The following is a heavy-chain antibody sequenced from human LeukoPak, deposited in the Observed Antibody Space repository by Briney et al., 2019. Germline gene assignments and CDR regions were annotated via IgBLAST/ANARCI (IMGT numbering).Heavy chain of an antibody. Sequence: SETLSLTCTVSGGSIGGYYWNWIRQPAGKGLEWIGRMYPSGSTNYNPSLKSRVTMSVDTSKNQFSLKLSSVTAADTAVYYCARHRSRDTMIVRDYFDYWGQGTLVTVSS. V-gene: IGHV4-4*07. CDR3: ARHRSRDTMIVRDYFDY. CDR2: MYPSGST. D-gene: IGHD3-22*01. J-gene: IGHJ4*02. CDR1: GGSIGGYY.